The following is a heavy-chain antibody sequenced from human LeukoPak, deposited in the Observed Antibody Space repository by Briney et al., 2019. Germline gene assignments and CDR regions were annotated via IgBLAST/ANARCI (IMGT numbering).Heavy chain of an antibody. J-gene: IGHJ4*02. Sequence: SQTLSLTCTVSGGSISSGSYYWSWIRQPAGKGLEWIGRIYTSGSTNCNPSLKSRVTISVDTSKNQFSLKLSSVTAADTAVYYCARGVRDKYISTWYPLLDYWGQGTLVTVSS. D-gene: IGHD6-13*01. CDR2: IYTSGST. V-gene: IGHV4-61*02. CDR1: GGSISSGSYY. CDR3: ARGVRDKYISTWYPLLDY.